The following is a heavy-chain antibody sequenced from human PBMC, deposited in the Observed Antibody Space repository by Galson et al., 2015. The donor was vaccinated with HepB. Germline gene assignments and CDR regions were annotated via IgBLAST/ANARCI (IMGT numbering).Heavy chain of an antibody. D-gene: IGHD3-16*01. Sequence: CAISGDSVSSNSAAWNWIRQSPSRGLEWLGRTYYRSKWYNDYAVSVKSRITINPDTSKNQFSLQLSSVTAADTAVYCCARSGGDNRVGALGVWGQGTTVTVSS. CDR1: GDSVSSNSAA. V-gene: IGHV6-1*01. CDR3: ARSGGDNRVGALGV. J-gene: IGHJ6*02. CDR2: TYYRSKWYN.